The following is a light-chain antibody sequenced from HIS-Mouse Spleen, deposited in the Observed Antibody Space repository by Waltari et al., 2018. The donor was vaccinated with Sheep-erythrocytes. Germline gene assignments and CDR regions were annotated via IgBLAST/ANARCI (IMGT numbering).Light chain of an antibody. V-gene: IGLV3-1*01. Sequence: SYELTQPPSVSVSPGQTASITCSGDKLGDKYACWYQQKPGQSPVLVIYQDSKRPSGIPGRVSGSNSGKTATLTISGTQAMDEADYYCQAWDSSIYVFGTGTKVTVL. CDR2: QDS. CDR1: KLGDKY. CDR3: QAWDSSIYV. J-gene: IGLJ1*01.